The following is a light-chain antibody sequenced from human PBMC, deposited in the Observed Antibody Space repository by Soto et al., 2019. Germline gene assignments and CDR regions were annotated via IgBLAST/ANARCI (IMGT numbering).Light chain of an antibody. CDR2: DVS. CDR1: SSDVGGYDF. V-gene: IGLV2-11*01. J-gene: IGLJ3*02. CDR3: CSYAGTYTLV. Sequence: QSALTQPRSVSGSPGQSVTISCTGSSSDVGGYDFVSWYQQHPGKAPKLMISDVSERPSGVPDRFSGSKSANTASLTISGLQAEDEADYYCCSYAGTYTLVFCGGTTLAVL.